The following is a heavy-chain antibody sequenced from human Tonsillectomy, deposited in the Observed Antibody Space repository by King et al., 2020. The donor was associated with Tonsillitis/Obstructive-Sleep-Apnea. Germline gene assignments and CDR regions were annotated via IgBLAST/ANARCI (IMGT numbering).Heavy chain of an antibody. CDR2: IYYSGST. D-gene: IGHD3-3*01. CDR3: ARQDYDFWRGYWAHNWFDP. Sequence: VQLQESGPGLVKPSETLSLTCTVSVGSISSYYWSWIRQPPGKGLGWIGYIYYSGSTNYNPSLKSRVTISVDTSKNQFSLKLSSVTAADTAVYYCARQDYDFWRGYWAHNWFDPWGQGPLVTVSS. V-gene: IGHV4-59*08. CDR1: VGSISSYY. J-gene: IGHJ5*02.